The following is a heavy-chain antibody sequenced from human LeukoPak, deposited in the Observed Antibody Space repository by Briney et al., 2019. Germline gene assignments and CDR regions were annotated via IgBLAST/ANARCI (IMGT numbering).Heavy chain of an antibody. D-gene: IGHD3-22*01. CDR2: ISAYNGNT. CDR3: ARDPGVVVVSGEFDY. Sequence: GASVKVSCKASGYTFTSYGISWVRQAPGQGLEWMGWISAYNGNTNYAQKLQGRVTMTTDTSTSTAYMELRSLRSDDTAVYYCARDPGVVVVSGEFDYWGQETLVTVSS. CDR1: GYTFTSYG. J-gene: IGHJ4*02. V-gene: IGHV1-18*01.